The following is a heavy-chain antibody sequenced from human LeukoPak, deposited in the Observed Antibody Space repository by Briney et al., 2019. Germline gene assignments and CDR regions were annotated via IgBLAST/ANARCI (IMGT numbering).Heavy chain of an antibody. CDR3: AANYYDSSGYPEAFDY. D-gene: IGHD3-22*01. CDR2: IIPIFGTA. Sequence: SVKVSCKASGGTFSSYAISWVRQAPGQGLEWMGGIIPIFGTANYAQKFQGRVTITADESTSTAYMEPSSLRPEDTAVYYCAANYYDSSGYPEAFDYWGQGTLVTVSS. V-gene: IGHV1-69*13. CDR1: GGTFSSYA. J-gene: IGHJ4*02.